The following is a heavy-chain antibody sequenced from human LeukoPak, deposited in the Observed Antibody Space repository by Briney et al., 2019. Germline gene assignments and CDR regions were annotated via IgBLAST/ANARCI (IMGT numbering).Heavy chain of an antibody. D-gene: IGHD1-26*01. J-gene: IGHJ4*02. CDR2: INPSGGTT. V-gene: IGHV1-46*01. CDR1: GYTFTSYY. Sequence: ASLKVSCKASGYTFTSYYMHWVRQAPGLGLEWMGIINPSGGTTNYAQKFQGRVTMTRDTSTSTVYMELSRLRSGDTAVYYCAGDGGGASGSYWGFFDYWGQGTLVTVSS. CDR3: AGDGGGASGSYWGFFDY.